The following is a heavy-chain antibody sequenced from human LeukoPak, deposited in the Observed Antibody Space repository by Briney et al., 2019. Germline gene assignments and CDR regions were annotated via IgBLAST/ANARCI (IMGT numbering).Heavy chain of an antibody. V-gene: IGHV5-51*01. J-gene: IGHJ4*02. D-gene: IGHD1-26*01. CDR3: VRQGLQSGTYPAY. Sequence: GESLKISCKVSGYSFTTYWIGWVRQVPGRGLEWMGMRYPDGSASTYHPSFEGRVTISADQSVTTAYLEWNSLKASDTALYYCVRQGLQSGTYPAYWGPGTLVTVSS. CDR1: GYSFTTYW. CDR2: RYPDGSAS.